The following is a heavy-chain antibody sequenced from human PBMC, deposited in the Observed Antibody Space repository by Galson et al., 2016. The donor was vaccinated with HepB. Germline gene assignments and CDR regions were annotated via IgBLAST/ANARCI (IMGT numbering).Heavy chain of an antibody. D-gene: IGHD6-19*01. CDR3: VRGSGWLSDH. V-gene: IGHV3-7*03. CDR1: GFTLSTYW. J-gene: IGHJ4*02. Sequence: SLRLSCAASGFTLSTYWMTWVRQAPGKGLEWVAIMKHDVSEEIYADSVRGRFTISGDNAKNLQFLQMNSLRGEDTAVYYCVRGSGWLSDHWGQGILVTVSS. CDR2: MKHDVSEE.